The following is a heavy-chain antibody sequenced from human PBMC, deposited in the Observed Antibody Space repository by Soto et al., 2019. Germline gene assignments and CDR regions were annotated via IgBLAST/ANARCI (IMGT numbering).Heavy chain of an antibody. D-gene: IGHD1-26*01. CDR2: IYYSGST. J-gene: IGHJ4*02. CDR3: ARPYSGSRRYFDY. CDR1: GSSISSSSYY. Sequence: SATLSLTCTVSGSSISSSSYYWALISPPPGKGLEWIGSIYYSGSTYYNPSLKSRVTISVDTSKNQFSLKLSSVTAADTAVYYCARPYSGSRRYFDYWGQGTLVTVS. V-gene: IGHV4-39*01.